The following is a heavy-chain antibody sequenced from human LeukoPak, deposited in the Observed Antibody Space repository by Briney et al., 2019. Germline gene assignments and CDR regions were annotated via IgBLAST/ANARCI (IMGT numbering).Heavy chain of an antibody. CDR1: GFTFSSYW. J-gene: IGHJ4*02. Sequence: PGGSLRLSCAASGFTFSSYWMSWVRQAPGKGLEWVSAISGSGGSTSYADSVKGRFTISRDNSKNTLYLQMNSLRAEDTAVYYCAKDNRPGIAAAGTGYWGQGTLVTVSS. D-gene: IGHD6-13*01. CDR3: AKDNRPGIAAAGTGY. V-gene: IGHV3-23*01. CDR2: ISGSGGST.